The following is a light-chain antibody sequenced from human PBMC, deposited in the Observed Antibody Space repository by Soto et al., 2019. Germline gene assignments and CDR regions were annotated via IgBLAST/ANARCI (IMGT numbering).Light chain of an antibody. J-gene: IGKJ5*01. V-gene: IGKV3-15*01. Sequence: EIVLTQSPVTLSVSTGERATLSCRASQSVGNKLGWYQQRPGQAARLLIIGASTRPTGVPAKFSGSGSGTEFSLTINNLQSEDSAIYYCHQYASWSPFTFGQGTRLQ. CDR2: GAS. CDR1: QSVGNK. CDR3: HQYASWSPFT.